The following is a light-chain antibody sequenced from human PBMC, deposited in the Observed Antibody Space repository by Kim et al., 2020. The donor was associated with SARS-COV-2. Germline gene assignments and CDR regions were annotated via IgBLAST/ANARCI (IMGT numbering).Light chain of an antibody. Sequence: AAELTCPLRSEHSSYAIAWHQQQPEKGPRYLMKLNSDGSHSKGDGIPDRFSGSSSGAERYLTISRLQSEDEADYYCQTWGTGIVVFGGGTQLTVL. CDR1: SEHSSYA. CDR3: QTWGTGIVV. J-gene: IGLJ2*01. CDR2: LNSDGSH. V-gene: IGLV4-69*01.